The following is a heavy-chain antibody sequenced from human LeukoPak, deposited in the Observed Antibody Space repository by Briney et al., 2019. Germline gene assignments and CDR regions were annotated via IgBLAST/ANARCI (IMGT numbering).Heavy chain of an antibody. Sequence: GASVKVSCKASGYTFTVYYMHWVRQAPGQGLEWMGWINPNSGGTNYAQKFQGRVTMTRDTSISTAYMELSRLRSDDAAVYYCARVRGYCSSTSCYASWFDPWGQGTLVTVSS. V-gene: IGHV1-2*02. J-gene: IGHJ5*02. D-gene: IGHD2-2*01. CDR1: GYTFTVYY. CDR3: ARVRGYCSSTSCYASWFDP. CDR2: INPNSGGT.